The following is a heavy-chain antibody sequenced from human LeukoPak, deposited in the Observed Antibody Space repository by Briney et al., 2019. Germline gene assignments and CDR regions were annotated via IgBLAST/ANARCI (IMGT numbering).Heavy chain of an antibody. CDR1: GGSFSGYY. CDR2: INHSGST. J-gene: IGHJ6*02. Sequence: SETLSLTCAVYGGSFSGYYWSWIRQPPGKGLEWIGEINHSGSTNYNPSLKSRVTISVDTSKNQFSLKLSSVTAADTAVYYCASEGSGSSPYYYGMDVWGQGTTVTVSS. V-gene: IGHV4-34*01. CDR3: ASEGSGSSPYYYGMDV. D-gene: IGHD3-10*01.